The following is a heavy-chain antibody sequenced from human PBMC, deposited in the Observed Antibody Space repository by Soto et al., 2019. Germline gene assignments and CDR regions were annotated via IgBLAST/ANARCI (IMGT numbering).Heavy chain of an antibody. CDR2: ISRNSGSI. Sequence: GGSLRLSCAASGFTFSSYSMNWVRQAPGKGLEWVSGISRNSGSIGYADSVKGRFTISRDNAKNSLYLQMNSLRAEDTAVYYCARWSLYCSGGSCYPDAFDIWGQGTMVTVSS. V-gene: IGHV3-48*04. CDR3: ARWSLYCSGGSCYPDAFDI. D-gene: IGHD2-15*01. CDR1: GFTFSSYS. J-gene: IGHJ3*02.